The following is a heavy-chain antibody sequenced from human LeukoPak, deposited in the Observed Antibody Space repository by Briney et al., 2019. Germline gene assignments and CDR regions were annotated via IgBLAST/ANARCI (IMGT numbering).Heavy chain of an antibody. Sequence: SVKVSCKASGGTFSSYAISWVRQAPGQGLVWMGGIIPIFGTANYAQKFQGRVTITADESTSTAYMELSSLRSEDTAVYYCARKAGSGSYYIDWFDPWGQGTLVTVSS. CDR2: IIPIFGTA. V-gene: IGHV1-69*01. CDR3: ARKAGSGSYYIDWFDP. D-gene: IGHD3-10*01. CDR1: GGTFSSYA. J-gene: IGHJ5*02.